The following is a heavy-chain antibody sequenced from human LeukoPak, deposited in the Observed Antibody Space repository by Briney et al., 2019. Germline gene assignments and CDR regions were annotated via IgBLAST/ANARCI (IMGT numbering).Heavy chain of an antibody. CDR2: ISSSSSYI. V-gene: IGHV3-21*01. D-gene: IGHD5-12*01. CDR3: ARGATIEEWGDY. Sequence: GGSLRLSCAASGFTFSSYSMNWVRQAPGKGLEWVSSISSSSSYIYYADPVKGRFTISRDNAKNSLYLQMNSLRAEDTAVYYCARGATIEEWGDYWGQGTLVTVSS. CDR1: GFTFSSYS. J-gene: IGHJ4*02.